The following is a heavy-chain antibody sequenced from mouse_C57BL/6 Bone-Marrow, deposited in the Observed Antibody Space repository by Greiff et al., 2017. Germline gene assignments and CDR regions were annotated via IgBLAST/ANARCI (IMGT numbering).Heavy chain of an antibody. CDR2: IWSGGST. CDR3: ARNIGWDGAY. Sequence: VQRVESGPGLVQPSQSLSITCTVSGFSLTSYGVHWVRQSPGKGLEWLGVIWSGGSTDDNAAFISRLSISKDNSKSQVFFKMNSLQADDTAIYYCARNIGWDGAYWGQGTLVTVSA. J-gene: IGHJ3*01. CDR1: GFSLTSYG. V-gene: IGHV2-2*01. D-gene: IGHD4-1*01.